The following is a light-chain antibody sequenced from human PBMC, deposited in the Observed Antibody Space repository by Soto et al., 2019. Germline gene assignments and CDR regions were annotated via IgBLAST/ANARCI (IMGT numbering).Light chain of an antibody. CDR3: QQHYSYWT. CDR1: QSFSSW. J-gene: IGKJ1*01. CDR2: KAS. V-gene: IGKV1-5*03. Sequence: DIQMTQYPSTLSASVGARVIITCRSSQSFSSWLAGYRQKPGKAPKLLISKASNLESGVPSRFSGSGSGTEFTLTVSSLQPDDFATYYCQQHYSYWTFGQGTKVEIK.